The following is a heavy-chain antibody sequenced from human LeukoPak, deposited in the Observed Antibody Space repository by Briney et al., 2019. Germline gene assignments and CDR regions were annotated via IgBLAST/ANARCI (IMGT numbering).Heavy chain of an antibody. D-gene: IGHD1-26*01. CDR1: GFTFSTYA. CDR3: AKKGLVETTDLRAFDY. Sequence: GRSLRLSCAASGFTFSTYAMHWVRQAPGKGLEWVAFYADSVKGRFTISRDNSKNTLYPQMNSLRAEDTAVYYCAKKGLVETTDLRAFDYWGQGTLVTVSS. J-gene: IGHJ4*02. V-gene: IGHV3-30-3*02.